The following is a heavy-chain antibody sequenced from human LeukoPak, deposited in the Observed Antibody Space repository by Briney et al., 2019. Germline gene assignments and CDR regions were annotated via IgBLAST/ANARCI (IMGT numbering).Heavy chain of an antibody. CDR3: AKAARGRSREPGGDHYFDY. CDR2: ISYDGSNK. Sequence: GGSLRLSCAASGFTFSNAWMNWVRQAPGKGLEWVAVISYDGSNKYYADSVKGRFTISRDNSKNTLYLQMNSLRAEDTAVYYCAKAARGRSREPGGDHYFDYWGQGTLVTVSS. CDR1: GFTFSNAW. J-gene: IGHJ4*02. V-gene: IGHV3-30*18. D-gene: IGHD2-21*02.